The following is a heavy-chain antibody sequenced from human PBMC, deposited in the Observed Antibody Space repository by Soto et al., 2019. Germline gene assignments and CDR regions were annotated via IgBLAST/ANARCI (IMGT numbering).Heavy chain of an antibody. CDR3: ARDEYQLLSSVSWFDS. V-gene: IGHV4-30-4*01. J-gene: IGHJ5*01. CDR2: IYHTGNT. D-gene: IGHD2-2*01. Sequence: PSESLSLTGTVSGGSISDASYWGWIRQTPGKGLEWIGYIYHTGNTYYNPSLRSRVSISVDKSKSQFSLKLISVTAADTAVYFCARDEYQLLSSVSWFDSWGQGTLVTVSS. CDR1: GGSISDASY.